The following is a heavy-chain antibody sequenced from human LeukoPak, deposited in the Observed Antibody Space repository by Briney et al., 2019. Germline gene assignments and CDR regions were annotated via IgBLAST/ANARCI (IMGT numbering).Heavy chain of an antibody. CDR1: ASTFSRSY. V-gene: IGHV3-21*01. D-gene: IGHD4-17*01. CDR2: ISSSSSYI. Sequence: GGSLRLSCAASASTFSRSYMGWVRQAPGKGLEWVSSISSSSSYIYYADSVKGRFTISRDNAKNSLYLQMNSLRAEDTAVYYCARGDGDYVHFDYWGQGTLVTVSS. J-gene: IGHJ4*02. CDR3: ARGDGDYVHFDY.